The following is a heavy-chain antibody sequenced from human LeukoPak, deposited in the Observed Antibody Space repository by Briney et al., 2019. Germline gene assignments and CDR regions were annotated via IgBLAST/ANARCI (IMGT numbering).Heavy chain of an antibody. D-gene: IGHD1-26*01. V-gene: IGHV3-15*07. CDR3: TTDFIDSGSYFNDY. Sequence: GGSLRLSCAASEFTFSSYSMNWVRQAPGKGLEWVGRIKSKTDGGTTDYAAPVKGRFTISRDDSKNTLYPQMNSLKTEDTAVYYCTTDFIDSGSYFNDYWGQGTLVTVSS. CDR2: IKSKTDGGTT. J-gene: IGHJ4*02. CDR1: EFTFSSYS.